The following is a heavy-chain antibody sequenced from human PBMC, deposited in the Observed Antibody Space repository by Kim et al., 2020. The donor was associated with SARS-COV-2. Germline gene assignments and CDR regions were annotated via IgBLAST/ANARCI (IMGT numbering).Heavy chain of an antibody. CDR3: ARGPLSYGDYSLDY. D-gene: IGHD4-17*01. CDR1: GFTFSSYS. J-gene: IGHJ4*02. CDR2: ISSSSSTI. V-gene: IGHV3-48*04. Sequence: GGSLRLSCAASGFTFSSYSMNWVRQAPGKGLEWVSYISSSSSTIYYADSVKGRFTISRDNAKNSLYLQMNSLRAEDTAVYYCARGPLSYGDYSLDYWGQGTLVTVSS.